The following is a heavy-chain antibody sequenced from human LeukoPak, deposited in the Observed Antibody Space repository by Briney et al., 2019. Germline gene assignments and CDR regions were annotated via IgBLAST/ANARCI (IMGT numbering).Heavy chain of an antibody. D-gene: IGHD2-2*01. V-gene: IGHV4-34*01. Sequence: SETLSLTCAVYGGSFSGYYWSWIRQPPGKGLEWIGSINHSGSTNYNPSLKSQVTISVDTSKNQFSLKLSSVTAADTAVYYCAREYLDAFDIWGQGTMVTVSS. CDR1: GGSFSGYY. CDR3: AREYLDAFDI. CDR2: INHSGST. J-gene: IGHJ3*02.